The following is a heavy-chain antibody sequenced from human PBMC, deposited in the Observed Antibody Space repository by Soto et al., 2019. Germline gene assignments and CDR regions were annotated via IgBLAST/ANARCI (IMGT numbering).Heavy chain of an antibody. J-gene: IGHJ4*02. Sequence: VGSLRLSCTGSGFDFGDYYMSWIRQAPGKGLEWVSYIDSGDGTTYYTDSVKGRFTISRDNAKKTVYLQMSSLRVEDTALYYCVRPYYSSSWFPFDRWGQGTLVTVSS. CDR1: GFDFGDYY. V-gene: IGHV3-11*01. D-gene: IGHD6-13*01. CDR3: VRPYYSSSWFPFDR. CDR2: IDSGDGTT.